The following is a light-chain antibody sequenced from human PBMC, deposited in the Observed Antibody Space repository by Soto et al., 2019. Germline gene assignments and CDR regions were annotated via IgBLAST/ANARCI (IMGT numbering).Light chain of an antibody. CDR1: QSVTSSY. CDR2: GAS. Sequence: EIVLTQSPATLSLSPGERATLSCRASQSVTSSYLAWYQQRPGQAPRLLIYGASSRATGIPDRFSGSGSGTDFTLTISRLEPEDFAVYYCQQYGISPPLTFGGGTKVDIK. J-gene: IGKJ4*01. CDR3: QQYGISPPLT. V-gene: IGKV3-20*01.